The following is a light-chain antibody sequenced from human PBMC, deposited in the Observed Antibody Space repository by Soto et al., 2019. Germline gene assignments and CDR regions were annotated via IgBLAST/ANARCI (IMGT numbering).Light chain of an antibody. CDR3: QQYNSYWT. CDR1: QGISSY. CDR2: AAA. J-gene: IGKJ1*01. Sequence: AIRMTQSPSSFSASTGDRVTITCRASQGISSYLAWYQQKPGKAPKLLIYAAASLESGVPSRFSGRGSGTEFTLTISSLQPEDFATYYCQQYNSYWTFGQGTK. V-gene: IGKV1-8*01.